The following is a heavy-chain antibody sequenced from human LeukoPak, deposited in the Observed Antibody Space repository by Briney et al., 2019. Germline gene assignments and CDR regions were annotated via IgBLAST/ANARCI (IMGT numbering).Heavy chain of an antibody. D-gene: IGHD3-22*01. CDR2: IYYSGST. CDR1: GGSFSSGNYY. Sequence: SETLSLTCTVSGGSFSSGNYYWSWIRQPPGKGLEWIGYIYYSGSTNYNPSLKSRVTISVDTSKNQFSLKLTSVTAADTAVYYCARDFKYYGSSGYYAFDIWGQGTMVTVSS. V-gene: IGHV4-61*01. J-gene: IGHJ3*02. CDR3: ARDFKYYGSSGYYAFDI.